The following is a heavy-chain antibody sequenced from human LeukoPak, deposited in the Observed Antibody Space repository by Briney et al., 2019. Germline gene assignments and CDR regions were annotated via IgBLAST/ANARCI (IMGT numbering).Heavy chain of an antibody. Sequence: GGSLRLSCAGSGFPFSSHGMNWVRQAPGKGQEWVSGISPGGGPTYYADSVRGRFSISRDDLKNTLYLQITNLRAEDTAVYYCAKDGAWLRFDDWGQGTLVTVSS. D-gene: IGHD5-12*01. CDR1: GFPFSSHG. CDR2: ISPGGGPT. J-gene: IGHJ4*02. CDR3: AKDGAWLRFDD. V-gene: IGHV3-23*01.